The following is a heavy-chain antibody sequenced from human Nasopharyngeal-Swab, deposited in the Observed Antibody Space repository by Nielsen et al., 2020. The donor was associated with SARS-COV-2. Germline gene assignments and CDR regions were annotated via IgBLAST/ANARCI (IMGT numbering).Heavy chain of an antibody. V-gene: IGHV3-23*01. D-gene: IGHD6-13*01. J-gene: IGHJ5*02. Sequence: GESLKISCAASGFTFSSYSMSWLRQAPGKGLEWVSTITGNGDTTYYADSVKGRLTISRDNSENTVYLQMNSLRAEDPALYHCARPLSRDSTWTTKANWFDPWGQGTLVTVSS. CDR1: GFTFSSYS. CDR3: ARPLSRDSTWTTKANWFDP. CDR2: ITGNGDTT.